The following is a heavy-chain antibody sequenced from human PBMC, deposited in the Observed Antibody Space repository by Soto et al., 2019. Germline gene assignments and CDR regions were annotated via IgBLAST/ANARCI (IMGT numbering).Heavy chain of an antibody. CDR3: ARVGIRRDWD. Sequence: QVQLQESGPGLVKPSGTLSLTCAVSGGSISSSNWWRWVRQPPGKVLAWIGEIYHSGSTNYNPSLKSRVNISVDKSKNHFSLKLSSVTAADTAVYYCARVGIRRDWDWGQGTLVTVSS. D-gene: IGHD2-21*01. J-gene: IGHJ4*02. V-gene: IGHV4-4*02. CDR2: IYHSGST. CDR1: GGSISSSNW.